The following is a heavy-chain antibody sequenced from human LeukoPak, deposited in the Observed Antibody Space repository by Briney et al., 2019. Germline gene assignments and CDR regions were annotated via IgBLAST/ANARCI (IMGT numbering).Heavy chain of an antibody. CDR1: GFTFSSYA. J-gene: IGHJ4*02. CDR2: ISYDGSNK. V-gene: IGHV3-30-3*01. CDR3: ARDGYSSSSGY. Sequence: GSLRLSCAASGFTFSSYAMHWVRQAPGKGLEWVAVISYDGSNKYYADSVKGRFTISRDNSKNTLYLQMNSLRAEDTAVYYCARDGYSSSSGYWGQGTLVTVSS. D-gene: IGHD6-6*01.